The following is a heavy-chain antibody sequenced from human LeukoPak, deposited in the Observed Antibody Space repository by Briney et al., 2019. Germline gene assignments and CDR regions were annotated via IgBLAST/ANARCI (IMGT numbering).Heavy chain of an antibody. V-gene: IGHV3-21*01. CDR2: ISPSGTYI. D-gene: IGHD5-24*01. J-gene: IGHJ3*02. CDR3: ARDRGWLQLNDAFDI. CDR1: GFTFSRYN. Sequence: PGGSLRLSCTASGFTFSRYNMNWVRQAPGKGLEWVSSISPSGTYIYSADSLKGRFTISRDNAKNSLYLQMSSLRAEDTAVYYCARDRGWLQLNDAFDIWGQGTMVTVSS.